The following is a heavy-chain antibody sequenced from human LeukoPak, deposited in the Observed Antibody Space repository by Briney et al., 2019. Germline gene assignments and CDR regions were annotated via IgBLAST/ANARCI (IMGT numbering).Heavy chain of an antibody. CDR1: GGSISSSSYY. J-gene: IGHJ4*02. CDR3: ARHGGTYYDFWSGYSTLDY. CDR2: IYYSGST. V-gene: IGHV4-39*01. Sequence: SETLSLTCTVSGGSISSSSYYWGWIRQPPGKGLEWIGSIYYSGSTYYNPSPKSRVTISVDTSKNQFSLKLSSVTAADTAVYYCARHGGTYYDFWSGYSTLDYWGQGTLVTVSS. D-gene: IGHD3-3*01.